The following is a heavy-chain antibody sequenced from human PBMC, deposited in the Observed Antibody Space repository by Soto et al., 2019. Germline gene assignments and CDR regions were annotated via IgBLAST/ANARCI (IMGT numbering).Heavy chain of an antibody. Sequence: ASVKVSCKASGGTFSSYRFNWVRQARGQGLEWLGGIVPIYRTADYAQKFQGRVTITADESTRTVYMELSSLKSHDTALYYCARDSGAKLSSSWGQGTLVTVSS. D-gene: IGHD6-13*01. CDR1: GGTFSSYR. CDR2: IVPIYRTA. J-gene: IGHJ4*02. CDR3: ARDSGAKLSSS. V-gene: IGHV1-69*13.